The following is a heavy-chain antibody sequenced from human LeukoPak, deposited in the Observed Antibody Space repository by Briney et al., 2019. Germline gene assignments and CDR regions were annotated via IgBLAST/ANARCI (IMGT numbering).Heavy chain of an antibody. J-gene: IGHJ4*02. V-gene: IGHV4-39*07. D-gene: IGHD1-14*01. CDR3: ATFRNCFDY. Sequence: SETLPLTCTVSGGSISSSPYYWAWIRQPPGKGLEWIGSIYYSGSTYYNPSLKSRVTISVDTSKNQFSLRLSSVTAADTAVYYCATFRNCFDYWGQGTLVTVSS. CDR1: GGSISSSPYY. CDR2: IYYSGST.